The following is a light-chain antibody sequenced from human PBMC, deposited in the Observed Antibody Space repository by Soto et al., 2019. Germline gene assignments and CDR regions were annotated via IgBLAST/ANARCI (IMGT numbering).Light chain of an antibody. V-gene: IGKV3-20*01. J-gene: IGKJ5*01. Sequence: EIVLTQSPGTLSLFPGERATLSCRASQSLTTRYLAWYQQKPGQAPRLLIYGASSRATGIPDRFSGSGSGTDFTLTISRLEPXXXXXXXXXXXXSSPTFGQGTRLEIK. CDR2: GAS. CDR1: QSLTTRY. CDR3: XXXXSSPT.